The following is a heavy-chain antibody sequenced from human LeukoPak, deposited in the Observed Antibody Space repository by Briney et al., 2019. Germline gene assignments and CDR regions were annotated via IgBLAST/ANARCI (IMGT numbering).Heavy chain of an antibody. CDR2: IYYSGST. V-gene: IGHV4-4*02. D-gene: IGHD4-23*01. CDR3: ARIGSKVVTDVFDI. J-gene: IGHJ3*02. CDR1: GGSISSSNW. Sequence: SGTLSLTCAVSGGSISSSNWWSWVRQPPGKGLEWIGEIYYSGSTYYNSSLKSRVTISVDTSKNQFSLKLRSVTAAGPAVFFCARIGSKVVTDVFDIWGEGTMVTVSS.